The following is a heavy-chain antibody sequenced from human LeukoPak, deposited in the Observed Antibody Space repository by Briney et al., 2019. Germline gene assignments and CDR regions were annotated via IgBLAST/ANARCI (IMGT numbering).Heavy chain of an antibody. D-gene: IGHD6-19*01. Sequence: GGSLRLSCAASRFTFSSYAMHWVRQAPGKGLEWVAGISDDGTNEYHADSVKGRFTISRDNSKNTLYLQMTSLRADDTATYYCARDRIAVAGMGAFQHWGQGTLVTVSS. V-gene: IGHV3-30*04. CDR2: ISDDGTNE. CDR1: RFTFSSYA. J-gene: IGHJ1*01. CDR3: ARDRIAVAGMGAFQH.